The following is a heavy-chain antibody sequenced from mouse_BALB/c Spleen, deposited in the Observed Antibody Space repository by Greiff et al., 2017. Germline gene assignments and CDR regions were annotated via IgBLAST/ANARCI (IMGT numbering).Heavy chain of an antibody. J-gene: IGHJ2*01. CDR2: IDPSDSYT. CDR1: GYTFTSYW. Sequence: QVQLQQSGAELVKPGASVKLSCKASGYTFTSYWMHWVKQRPGQGLEWIGEIDPSDSYTNYNQKFKGKATLTVDKSSSTAYMQLSSLTSEDSAVYYCARDGSSEGYWGQGTTLTVSS. V-gene: IGHV1-69*02. CDR3: ARDGSSEGY. D-gene: IGHD1-1*01.